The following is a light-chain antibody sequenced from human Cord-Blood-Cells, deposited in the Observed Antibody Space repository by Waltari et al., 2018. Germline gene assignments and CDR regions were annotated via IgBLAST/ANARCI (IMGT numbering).Light chain of an antibody. CDR1: SSDVGGYNY. J-gene: IGLJ2*01. V-gene: IGLV2-14*01. Sequence: SALTQPASVSGSPGQSITISCTGTSSDVGGYNYVSWYQQHPGKAPKLMIYDVSNRPSGVSNRFSGSKSGNTASLTISGLQAEDEADYYCSSHTSSSTLVFGGGTKLTVL. CDR3: SSHTSSSTLV. CDR2: DVS.